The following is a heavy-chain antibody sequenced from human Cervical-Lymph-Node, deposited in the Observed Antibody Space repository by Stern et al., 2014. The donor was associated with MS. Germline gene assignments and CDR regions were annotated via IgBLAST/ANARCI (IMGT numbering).Heavy chain of an antibody. CDR3: AKDPGRDYYYGMDV. CDR1: GFTFSSYG. Sequence: VQLVESGGGVVQPGSLRLSCAASGFTFSSYGMHWVRQAPGKGLEWVAVISYDGSNKYYADSVKGRFTISRDNSKNTLYLQMNSLRAEDTAVYYCAKDPGRDYYYGMDVWGQGTTVTVSS. CDR2: ISYDGSNK. J-gene: IGHJ6*02. D-gene: IGHD1-1*01. V-gene: IGHV3-30*18.